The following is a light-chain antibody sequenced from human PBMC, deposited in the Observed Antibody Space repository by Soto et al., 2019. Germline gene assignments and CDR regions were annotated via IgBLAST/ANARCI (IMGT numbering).Light chain of an antibody. CDR1: QNIINY. V-gene: IGKV1-39*01. CDR2: TTS. J-gene: IGKJ4*01. CDR3: QQSYNTPLT. Sequence: DIQMTQSPSSLSASVGDKITISCRASQNIINYLNWYQQKPGKAPRLLIYTTSSLQSGVPSRFSGSGSETHFTLTISSLQPEDFATYYCQQSYNTPLTFGGGTKLEIK.